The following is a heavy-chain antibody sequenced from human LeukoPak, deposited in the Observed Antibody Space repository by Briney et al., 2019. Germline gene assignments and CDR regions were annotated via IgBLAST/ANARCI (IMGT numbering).Heavy chain of an antibody. J-gene: IGHJ5*02. CDR3: ARDEYRSRWLHP. CDR2: IKGDGSEK. V-gene: IGHV3-7*01. CDR1: GFTFSSYW. Sequence: PGGSLRLSCAASGFTFSSYWMSWARLAPGEGLEWVANIKGDGSEKWYADSVKGRFTISRDNAQNSVHLQMNSLRAEDTAVYHCARDEYRSRWLHPWGQGTLVTVTS. D-gene: IGHD5-24*01.